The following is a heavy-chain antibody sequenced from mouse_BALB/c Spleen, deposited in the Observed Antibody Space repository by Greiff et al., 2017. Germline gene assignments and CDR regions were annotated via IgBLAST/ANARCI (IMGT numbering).Heavy chain of an antibody. D-gene: IGHD4-1*01. J-gene: IGHJ2*01. Sequence: QVQLKQSAAELARPGASVKMSCKASGYTFTSYTMHWVKQRPGQGLEWIGYINPSSGYTEYNQKFKDKTTLTADKSSSTAYMQLSSLTSEDSAVYYCAREGTGIHYFDYWGQGTTLTVSS. CDR2: INPSSGYT. CDR3: AREGTGIHYFDY. CDR1: GYTFTSYT. V-gene: IGHV1-4*02.